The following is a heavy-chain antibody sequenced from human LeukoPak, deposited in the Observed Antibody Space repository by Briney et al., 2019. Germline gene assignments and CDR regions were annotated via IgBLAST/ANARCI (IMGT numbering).Heavy chain of an antibody. CDR2: IKQDGSEK. Sequence: GGSLRLSCAVSGFTFSKYWMNWVRQAPGKGLEWVATIKQDGSEKYYVDSVKGRFTISRDNAKNSLYLQMNSLRAEDTAVYYCACRAISDCPYYLDFWGQGTLVTVSS. CDR3: ACRAISDCPYYLDF. V-gene: IGHV3-7*05. CDR1: GFTFSKYW. J-gene: IGHJ4*02. D-gene: IGHD2-15*01.